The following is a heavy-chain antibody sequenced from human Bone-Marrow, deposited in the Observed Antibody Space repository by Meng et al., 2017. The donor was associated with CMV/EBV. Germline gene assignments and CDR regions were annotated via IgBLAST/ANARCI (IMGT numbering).Heavy chain of an antibody. J-gene: IGHJ6*02. CDR3: ARGPAPPPYYGMDV. CDR1: GGSISSSNW. Sequence: SETLTLTCAVSGGSISSSNWWSWVRQPPGKGLEWIGEIYHGGSTNYNPSLKSRVTISVDKSKNQSSLKLSSVTAADTAVYYCARGPAPPPYYGMDVWGQGTTVTVSS. CDR2: IYHGGST. D-gene: IGHD1-14*01. V-gene: IGHV4-4*02.